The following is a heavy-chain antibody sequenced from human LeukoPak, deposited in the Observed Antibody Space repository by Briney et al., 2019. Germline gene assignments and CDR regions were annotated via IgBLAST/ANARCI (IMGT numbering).Heavy chain of an antibody. D-gene: IGHD1-26*01. V-gene: IGHV3-30-3*01. J-gene: IGHJ4*02. CDR3: AKEEHSGSYSDY. CDR1: GFTFSSYA. CDR2: ISYDGSNK. Sequence: GGSLRLSCAASGFTFSSYAMHWVRQAPGKGLEWVAVISYDGSNKYYADSVKGRFTISRDNSKNTLYLQMNSLRAEDTAVYYCAKEEHSGSYSDYWGQGTLVTVSS.